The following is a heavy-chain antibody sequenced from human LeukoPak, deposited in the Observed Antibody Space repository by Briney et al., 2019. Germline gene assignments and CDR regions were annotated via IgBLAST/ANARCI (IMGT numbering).Heavy chain of an antibody. CDR1: GYSIASGYL. V-gene: IGHV4-38-2*02. D-gene: IGHD1-26*01. J-gene: IGHJ4*02. Sequence: SETLSLACTVSGYSIASGYLWGWIRQTPEKGLEWIATICHSGRTYYNLSPKSRVTISMDTSRNQFSLKVTSVTAADTALYFCARGGPWELSHRDYFDYWGQGTLVTVSS. CDR3: ARGGPWELSHRDYFDY. CDR2: ICHSGRT.